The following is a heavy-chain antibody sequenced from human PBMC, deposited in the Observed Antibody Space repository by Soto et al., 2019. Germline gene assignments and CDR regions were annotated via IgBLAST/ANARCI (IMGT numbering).Heavy chain of an antibody. V-gene: IGHV4-4*02. CDR2: IYHSGST. CDR3: PRGSGSYYYGMDV. D-gene: IGHD1-26*01. Sequence: QVQLQESGPGLVKPSGTLSLTCAVSGGSISSSNWWSWVRQPPGKGLEWIGEIYHSGSTNYNPSLKRRVTXSXDXXKNQFCLKLSSVTAADTAVYYCPRGSGSYYYGMDVWGQGTTVTVSS. J-gene: IGHJ6*02. CDR1: GGSISSSNW.